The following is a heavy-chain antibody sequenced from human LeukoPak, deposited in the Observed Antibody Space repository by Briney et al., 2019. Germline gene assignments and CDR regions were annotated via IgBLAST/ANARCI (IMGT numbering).Heavy chain of an antibody. CDR3: AKGRYYYDNSDAFEI. CDR1: GFTFSSYA. V-gene: IGHV3-23*01. J-gene: IGHJ3*02. D-gene: IGHD3-22*01. Sequence: GGSLRLSCAASGFTFSSYAMNWARQAPGKGLEWVSTISGSGSSTYYADSVEGRFTISRDNSKNTLYLQMNSLRAEDTAVYHCAKGRYYYDNSDAFEIWGQGTMVTVSS. CDR2: ISGSGSST.